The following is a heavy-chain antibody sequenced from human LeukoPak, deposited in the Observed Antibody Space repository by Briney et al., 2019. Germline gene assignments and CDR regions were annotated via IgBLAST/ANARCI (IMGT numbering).Heavy chain of an antibody. CDR1: GFAFNTYA. J-gene: IGHJ5*02. Sequence: GGSLKLSCAASGFAFNTYAMTWVRQAPGKGLEWVSSISGVGPGTYYADSVKGRFTISRDNSKNTLYLQMNSLRAEDTAAYYCAKGAYSSWFDAWGQGTLVTVSS. CDR3: AKGAYSSWFDA. D-gene: IGHD2-21*01. V-gene: IGHV3-23*01. CDR2: ISGVGPGT.